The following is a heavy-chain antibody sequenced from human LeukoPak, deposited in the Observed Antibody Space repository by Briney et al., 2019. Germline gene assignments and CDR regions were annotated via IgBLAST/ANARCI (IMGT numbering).Heavy chain of an antibody. D-gene: IGHD3-9*01. CDR3: ARGSRYFDWLLPRRNWFDP. CDR1: GGSFSGYY. V-gene: IGHV4-34*01. Sequence: SETLSLTCAVHGGSFSGYYWSWIRQPPGKGLEWIGEINHSGSTNYNPSLKSRVTISVDTSKNQFSLKLSSVTAADTAVYYCARGSRYFDWLLPRRNWFDPWGQGTLVTVSS. J-gene: IGHJ5*02. CDR2: INHSGST.